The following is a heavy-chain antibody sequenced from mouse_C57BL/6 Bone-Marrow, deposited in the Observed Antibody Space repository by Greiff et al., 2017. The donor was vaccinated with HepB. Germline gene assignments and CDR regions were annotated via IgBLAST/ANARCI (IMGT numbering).Heavy chain of an antibody. V-gene: IGHV3-6*01. CDR1: GYSITSGYY. Sequence: EVKLQESGPGLVKPSQSLSLTCSVTGYSITSGYYWNWIRQFPGNKLEWMGYISYDGSNNYNPSLKNRISITRDTSKNQFFLKLNSVTTEDTATYYCARDPADYWGQGTTLTVSS. CDR3: ARDPADY. J-gene: IGHJ2*01. CDR2: ISYDGSN.